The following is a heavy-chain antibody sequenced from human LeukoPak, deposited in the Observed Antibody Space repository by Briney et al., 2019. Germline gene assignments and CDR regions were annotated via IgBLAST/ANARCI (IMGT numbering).Heavy chain of an antibody. D-gene: IGHD6-19*01. J-gene: IGHJ5*02. CDR3: ARDIGGPDSSGWPNWFDP. Sequence: GGSLRLSCAASGFTFSSYSMNWVRQAPGKGLEWVSSISSSSSYIYYADSVKGRFTISRDNAKNSLYLQMNSLRAEDTAVYYCARDIGGPDSSGWPNWFDPWGQGTLVTVSS. CDR1: GFTFSSYS. CDR2: ISSSSSYI. V-gene: IGHV3-21*01.